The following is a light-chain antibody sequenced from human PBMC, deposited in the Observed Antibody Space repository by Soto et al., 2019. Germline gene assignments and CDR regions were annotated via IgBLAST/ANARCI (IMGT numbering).Light chain of an antibody. CDR3: QHYNSYSEA. J-gene: IGKJ1*01. CDR1: QSISSW. Sequence: DIHMTQSPSTLSASVGDRVTITFRASQSISSWLAWYQQKPGKAPKLLIYKASSLESGVPSRFSGSGSGTEFTPTIRSLQPDDFATYYCQHYNSYSEAFGQGTKVDIK. CDR2: KAS. V-gene: IGKV1-5*03.